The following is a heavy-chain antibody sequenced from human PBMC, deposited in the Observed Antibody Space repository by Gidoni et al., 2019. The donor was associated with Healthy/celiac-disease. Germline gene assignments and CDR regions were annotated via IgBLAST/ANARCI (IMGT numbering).Heavy chain of an antibody. CDR3: AGEQQLDYYYGMDV. Sequence: KPGAPVKVSCKASGYIFTGYYMHWVRQAPGQGLEWMGWINPNSGGTNYAQKFQGWVTMTRDTSISTAYMELSRLRSDDTAVYYCAGEQQLDYYYGMDVWGQGTTVTVSS. V-gene: IGHV1-2*04. D-gene: IGHD6-13*01. CDR2: INPNSGGT. CDR1: GYIFTGYY. J-gene: IGHJ6*02.